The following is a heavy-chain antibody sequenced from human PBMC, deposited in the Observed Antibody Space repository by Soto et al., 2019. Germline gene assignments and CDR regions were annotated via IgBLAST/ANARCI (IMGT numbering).Heavy chain of an antibody. CDR1: GGSISSYY. V-gene: IGHV4-59*01. CDR3: ARDYFEPGIAVAGTGAFDI. CDR2: IYYSGST. D-gene: IGHD6-19*01. J-gene: IGHJ3*02. Sequence: QVQLQESGPGLVKPSETLSLTCTVSGGSISSYYWSWIRQPPGKGLEWIGYIYYSGSTNYNPSLKSRVTISVDTSKNQFSLKLSSVTAADTAVYYCARDYFEPGIAVAGTGAFDIWGQGTMVTVSS.